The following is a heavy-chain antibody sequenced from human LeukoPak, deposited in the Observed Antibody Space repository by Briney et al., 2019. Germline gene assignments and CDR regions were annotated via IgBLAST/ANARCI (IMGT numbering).Heavy chain of an antibody. CDR3: ARDSGSYLYFDY. CDR1: GGTFSSYA. V-gene: IGHV1-69*05. Sequence: SVKVSCKASGGTFSSYAISWVRQAPGQGLEWMGGIIPIFGTANYAQKFQGRVTITTDESTSTAYMELSSLRSVDTAVYYCARDSGSYLYFDYWGQGTLVTVSS. D-gene: IGHD1-26*01. J-gene: IGHJ4*02. CDR2: IIPIFGTA.